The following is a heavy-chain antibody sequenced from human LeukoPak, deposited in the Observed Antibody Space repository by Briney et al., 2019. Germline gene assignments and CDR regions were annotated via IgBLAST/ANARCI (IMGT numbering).Heavy chain of an antibody. D-gene: IGHD3-10*01. V-gene: IGHV4-59*01. Sequence: SETLSLTCTVSGGSISSYYWSWIRQPPGKGLEWIAYIYYSGTTRYNASPKSRVTMSVDTSKNQFSLKLSSVTAADTAVYYCARMVRGVIDAFETWGQGTMVTVSS. CDR3: ARMVRGVIDAFET. CDR2: IYYSGTT. CDR1: GGSISSYY. J-gene: IGHJ3*02.